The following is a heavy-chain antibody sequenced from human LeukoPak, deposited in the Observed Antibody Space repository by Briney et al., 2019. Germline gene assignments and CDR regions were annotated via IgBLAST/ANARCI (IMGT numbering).Heavy chain of an antibody. CDR1: GFTFSSYW. J-gene: IGHJ5*02. Sequence: GGSLRLSCAASGFTFSSYWMSWVRQAPGKGLEWVANIKQDGSEKYYVDSVKGRFTISRDNAKNSLYLQMNSLRAEDTAVYYCARVTMVRGTKGNWFDPWGQGTLVTVSS. V-gene: IGHV3-7*01. D-gene: IGHD3-10*01. CDR2: IKQDGSEK. CDR3: ARVTMVRGTKGNWFDP.